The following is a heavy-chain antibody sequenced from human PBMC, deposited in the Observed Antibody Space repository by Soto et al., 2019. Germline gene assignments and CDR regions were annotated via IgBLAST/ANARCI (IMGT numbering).Heavy chain of an antibody. CDR1: GGTFSSYA. V-gene: IGHV1-69*13. Sequence: SVKVSCKASGGTFSSYAISWVRQAPGQGLEWMGGIIPIFGTANYAQKFQGRVTITADESTSTAYMELSSLRSEDTAVYYCARDLGYSYGKNYFDYWRQGTLVTVSS. CDR2: IIPIFGTA. D-gene: IGHD5-18*01. J-gene: IGHJ4*02. CDR3: ARDLGYSYGKNYFDY.